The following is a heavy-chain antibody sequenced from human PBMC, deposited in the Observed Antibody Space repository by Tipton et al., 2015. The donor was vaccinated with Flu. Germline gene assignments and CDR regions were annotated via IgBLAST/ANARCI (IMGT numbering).Heavy chain of an antibody. CDR1: GFTFSSYS. CDR2: ISSSSYI. J-gene: IGHJ6*02. CDR3: ARLDSSGYYPLPPYYFYGMDV. D-gene: IGHD3-22*01. Sequence: SLRLSCAASGFTFSSYSMNWVRQAPGKGLEWVSSISSSSYIYYADSVKGRFTISRDNAKNSLYLQMNSLRAEDTAVYYCARLDSSGYYPLPPYYFYGMDVWGQGTTVTVSS. V-gene: IGHV3-21*01.